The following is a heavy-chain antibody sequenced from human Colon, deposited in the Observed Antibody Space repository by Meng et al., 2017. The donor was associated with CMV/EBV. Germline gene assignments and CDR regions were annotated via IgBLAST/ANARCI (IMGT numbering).Heavy chain of an antibody. CDR3: AKDAGGRYSDY. J-gene: IGHJ4*02. CDR1: GYTFNNFG. CDR2: ISTYNGDT. Sequence: ASAKVSCKTSGYTFNNFGISWVRQAPGQGLEWLAWISTYNGDTYYAQKFQGRVIMTTDSSTSTAYMELRSLTSDDTAIYFCAKDAGGRYSDYWGQGTLVTVSS. V-gene: IGHV1-18*01. D-gene: IGHD4-11*01.